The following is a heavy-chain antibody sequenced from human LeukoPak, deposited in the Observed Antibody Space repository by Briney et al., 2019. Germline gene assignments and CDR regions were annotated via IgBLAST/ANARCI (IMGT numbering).Heavy chain of an antibody. CDR3: ARDGPMTTVTKGDY. D-gene: IGHD4-17*01. Sequence: GASVKVSCKASGYTFANYDINWVRQASGQGLEWMGWMNPNSGNTGSAQKFQGRVTMTSNTSISTAYMELSSLRSEDMAVYYCARDGPMTTVTKGDYWGQGTLVTVSS. CDR2: MNPNSGNT. V-gene: IGHV1-8*01. J-gene: IGHJ4*02. CDR1: GYTFANYD.